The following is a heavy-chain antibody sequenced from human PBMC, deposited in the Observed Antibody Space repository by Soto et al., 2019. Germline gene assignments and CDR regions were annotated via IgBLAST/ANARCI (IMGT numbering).Heavy chain of an antibody. CDR1: GFSVSNLY. V-gene: IGHV3-66*01. J-gene: IGHJ4*02. Sequence: EVQLVESGGGLVQPGGSLGLSCAASGFSVSNLYMTWVRQAPGKGLEWVSVISSGGSTYYADSVKGRFTISRDNSKNTLYLEMKSLRAGDTAVYYCARDTLGGAYDFCHGGQGTLVTVSS. CDR2: ISSGGST. CDR3: ARDTLGGAYDFCH. D-gene: IGHD3-3*01.